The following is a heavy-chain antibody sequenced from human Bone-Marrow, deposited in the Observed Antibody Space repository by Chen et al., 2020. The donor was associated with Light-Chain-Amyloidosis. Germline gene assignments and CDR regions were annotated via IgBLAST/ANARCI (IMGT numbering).Heavy chain of an antibody. D-gene: IGHD6-19*01. CDR3: ARDFKAGYSSGRGYFDY. CDR1: GFTFSDYY. J-gene: IGHJ4*02. Sequence: QVQLVESGGGLVKPGGSLRLSCAAYGFTFSDYYMSWICQAPGKGLEWVSYISSSSSTIYYADSVKGRFTISRDNAKNSLYLQMNSLRAEDTAVYYCARDFKAGYSSGRGYFDYWGQGTLVTVSS. CDR2: ISSSSSTI. V-gene: IGHV3-11*01.